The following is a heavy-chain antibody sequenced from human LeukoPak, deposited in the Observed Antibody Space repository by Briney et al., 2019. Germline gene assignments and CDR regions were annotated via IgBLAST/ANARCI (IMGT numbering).Heavy chain of an antibody. Sequence: ASVKDSCKASGYTFTSYDINWVRQATGQGLEWMGWMNPNSGNTGYAQKFQGRVTMTRNTSISTAYMELSSLRSEDTAVYYCARITMVRGVIITFWFDPWGQGTLVTVSS. CDR2: MNPNSGNT. CDR1: GYTFTSYD. CDR3: ARITMVRGVIITFWFDP. D-gene: IGHD3-10*01. V-gene: IGHV1-8*01. J-gene: IGHJ5*02.